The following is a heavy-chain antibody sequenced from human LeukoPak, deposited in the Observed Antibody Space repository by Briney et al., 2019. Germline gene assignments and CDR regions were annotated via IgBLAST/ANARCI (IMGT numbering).Heavy chain of an antibody. Sequence: SETLSLTCTVSGGSLSSSSYYWGWIRQPPGKGLEWIGSIYYSGSTYYNPSLKSRVTISVDTSKNQFSLKLSSVTAADTAVYYCAKTYDFWSGYIDYWGQGTLVTVSS. CDR3: AKTYDFWSGYIDY. D-gene: IGHD3-3*01. J-gene: IGHJ4*02. V-gene: IGHV4-39*01. CDR1: GGSLSSSSYY. CDR2: IYYSGST.